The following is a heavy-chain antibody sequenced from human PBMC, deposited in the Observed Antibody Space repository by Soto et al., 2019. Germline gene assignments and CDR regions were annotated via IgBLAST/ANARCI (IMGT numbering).Heavy chain of an antibody. D-gene: IGHD6-19*01. CDR1: GFTFSSYW. J-gene: IGHJ4*02. CDR2: IKQDGGEK. Sequence: GGSLRLSCAASGFTFSSYWMSRGRQAPGKGLEGVANIKQDGGEKYYVDSVKGRFTISRDNAKNSLYLQMNSLRAEDTAVYYCARDRPSYSSGWSLLDYWGQGTLVTVPQ. V-gene: IGHV3-7*05. CDR3: ARDRPSYSSGWSLLDY.